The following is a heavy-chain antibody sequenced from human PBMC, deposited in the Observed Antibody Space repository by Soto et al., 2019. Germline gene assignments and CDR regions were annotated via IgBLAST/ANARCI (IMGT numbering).Heavy chain of an antibody. CDR1: GYTFTGYY. CDR2: INPNTGVT. CDR3: ARRAGAVLRYFDWGSYGMDV. J-gene: IGHJ6*02. V-gene: IGHV1-2*02. D-gene: IGHD3-9*01. Sequence: ASVKVSCKASGYTFTGYYMHWVRQAPGQGLEWMGWINPNTGVTKYAQKFQGRVTMTRDTSISTAYLQWSSLKASDTAMYYCARRAGAVLRYFDWGSYGMDVWGQGTTVTVSS.